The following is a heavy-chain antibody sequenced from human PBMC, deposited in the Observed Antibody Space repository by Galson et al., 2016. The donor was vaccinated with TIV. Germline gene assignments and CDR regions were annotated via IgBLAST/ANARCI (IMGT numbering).Heavy chain of an antibody. J-gene: IGHJ4*02. CDR1: GFTFSSSG. V-gene: IGHV3-33*01. D-gene: IGHD4/OR15-4a*01. CDR3: GRDLAWGANCVDQ. CDR2: IWYDGSQK. Sequence: SLRLSCAASGFTFSSSGMHWARQAPGKGLEWVAVIWYDGSQKYYADSVKGRFIISRDRAKKTLYLQMNSLRVEDTAVYYCGRDLAWGANCVDQWGLGTRVTVTS.